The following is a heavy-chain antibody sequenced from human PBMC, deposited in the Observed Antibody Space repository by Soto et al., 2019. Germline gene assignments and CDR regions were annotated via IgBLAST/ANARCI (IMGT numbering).Heavy chain of an antibody. CDR3: ARMEATYYDFWSGPNWFDP. J-gene: IGHJ5*02. CDR1: GYTFTSYG. Sequence: ASVKVSCKASGYTFTSYGISWVRQAPGQGLEWMGWISAYSGNTNYVQKLQGRVTMTTDTSTSTAYMELRSLRSDDTAVYYCARMEATYYDFWSGPNWFDPWGQGTLVTVSS. CDR2: ISAYSGNT. V-gene: IGHV1-18*01. D-gene: IGHD3-3*01.